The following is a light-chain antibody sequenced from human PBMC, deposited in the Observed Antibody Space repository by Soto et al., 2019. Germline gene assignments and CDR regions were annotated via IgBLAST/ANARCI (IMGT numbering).Light chain of an antibody. J-gene: IGKJ4*01. V-gene: IGKV3-11*01. CDR1: QSVRSY. CDR2: DAS. CDR3: QQRSNWPLS. Sequence: EIVLTQSPATLSLSPGERATLSCRASQSVRSYLAWYQQKPGQAPRLLIYDASNRATRIPARFSGSGSGTDFTLSISSLELEDFAVYCCQQRSNWPLSFGGGTKVEIK.